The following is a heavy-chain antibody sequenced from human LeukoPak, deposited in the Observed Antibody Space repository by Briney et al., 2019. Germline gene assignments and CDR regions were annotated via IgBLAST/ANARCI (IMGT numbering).Heavy chain of an antibody. CDR1: GGSFSGYY. Sequence: SETLSLTCAVYGGSFSGYYWSWIRQPPGKGLEWIGEINHSGSTNYNPSLKSRVTISVDTSENQFSLKLSSVTAADTAVYYCARGGYYYDSSGYYYYYYYGMDVWGQGTTVTVSS. D-gene: IGHD3-22*01. V-gene: IGHV4-34*01. CDR2: INHSGST. J-gene: IGHJ6*02. CDR3: ARGGYYYDSSGYYYYYYYGMDV.